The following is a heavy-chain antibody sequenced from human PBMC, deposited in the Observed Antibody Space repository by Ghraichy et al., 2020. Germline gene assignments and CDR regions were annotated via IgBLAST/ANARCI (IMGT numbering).Heavy chain of an antibody. Sequence: ASVKVSCKASGYMFSTYAIGWVRQAPGQGLEWMGWISGFNGITNFAQKFQGRATMTTDTSTSTAYMELRSLKSDDTAVYYCARGGQDHLVLDYWGQGTLVTVSS. V-gene: IGHV1-18*04. CDR1: GYMFSTYA. D-gene: IGHD2-8*02. J-gene: IGHJ4*02. CDR2: ISGFNGIT. CDR3: ARGGQDHLVLDY.